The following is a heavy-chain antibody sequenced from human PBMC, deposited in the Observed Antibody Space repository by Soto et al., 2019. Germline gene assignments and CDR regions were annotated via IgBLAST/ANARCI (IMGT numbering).Heavy chain of an antibody. J-gene: IGHJ4*01. Sequence: EVHLVECGGGLVQRGESLRLSCVASGFTFNKYAMTWVRQAPGKGLEWVSSISGSSSTTYYADSLKGRFTISRDNSKNKVYLHMNTLSTEDTAVYYCAPTRYDYGDDAVGYWGQGTLVTVSS. CDR2: ISGSSSTT. CDR3: APTRYDYGDDAVGY. CDR1: GFTFNKYA. V-gene: IGHV3-23*04. D-gene: IGHD4-17*01.